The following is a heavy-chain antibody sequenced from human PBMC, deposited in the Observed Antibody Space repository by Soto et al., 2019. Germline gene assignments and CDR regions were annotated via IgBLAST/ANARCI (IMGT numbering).Heavy chain of an antibody. D-gene: IGHD3-22*01. CDR1: GFTSSSYA. CDR3: AREGTMIVSPDY. Sequence: GGSLRLSCAASGFTSSSYAMHWVRQAPGKGLEWVAVISYDGSNKYYADSVKGRFTISRDNSKNTLYLQMNSLRAEDTAVYYCAREGTMIVSPDYWGQGTLVTVSS. J-gene: IGHJ4*02. V-gene: IGHV3-30-3*01. CDR2: ISYDGSNK.